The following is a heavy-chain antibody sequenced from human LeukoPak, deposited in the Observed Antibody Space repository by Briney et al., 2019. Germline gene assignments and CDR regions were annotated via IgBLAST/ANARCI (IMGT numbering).Heavy chain of an antibody. CDR2: ISWNSGSI. D-gene: IGHD5-18*01. J-gene: IGHJ4*02. V-gene: IGHV3-9*01. CDR1: GFTFDDYA. Sequence: PGGSLRLSCAASGFTFDDYAMHWVRQAPGKGLEWVSGISWNSGSIGYAGSVKGQLTISRDNAKNSLYLQMNSLRAEDTALYYCAKGSGYSYGLFDYWGQGILVTVSS. CDR3: AKGSGYSYGLFDY.